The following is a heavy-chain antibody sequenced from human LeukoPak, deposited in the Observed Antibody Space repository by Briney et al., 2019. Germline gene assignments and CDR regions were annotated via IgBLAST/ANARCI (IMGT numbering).Heavy chain of an antibody. D-gene: IGHD6-19*01. CDR2: IIPIFGTA. J-gene: IGHJ5*02. CDR3: ARDMFYSSGWGWFDP. V-gene: IGHV1-69*13. CDR1: GGTFSSYA. Sequence: EASVKVSCKASGGTFSSYAISWVRQAPGQGLEWMGGIIPIFGTANYAQKFQGRVTITADESTSTAYMELSSLRSEDTAVYYCARDMFYSSGWGWFDPWGQGTLVTVSS.